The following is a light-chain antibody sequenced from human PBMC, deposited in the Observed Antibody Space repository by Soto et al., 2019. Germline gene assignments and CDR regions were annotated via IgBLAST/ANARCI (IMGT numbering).Light chain of an antibody. J-gene: IGLJ1*01. CDR3: NSYTSSNTLV. V-gene: IGLV2-14*01. CDR2: EVT. CDR1: SHDVGRYDY. Sequence: QSALTQPASVSGSPGQSITISCTGTSHDVGRYDYVSWYQQHPGKAPKILIYEVTYRPSGVSHRFSASKSGNTASLTISGLQPEDEADYYCNSYTSSNTLVFGTGTKVTVL.